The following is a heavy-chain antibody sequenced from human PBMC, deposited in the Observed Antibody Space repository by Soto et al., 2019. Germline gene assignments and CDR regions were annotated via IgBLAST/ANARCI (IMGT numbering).Heavy chain of an antibody. CDR2: INPSGGST. CDR3: ARSERRIGAVATRGGNDY. Sequence: ASVKVSCKASGYTFTSYYMHWVRQAPGQGLEWMGIINPSGGSTSYAQKFQGRVTMTRNTSISTAFMELSSLRSEDTAIYFCARSERRIGAVATRGGNDYWGQGTLVTVSS. CDR1: GYTFTSYY. J-gene: IGHJ4*02. D-gene: IGHD6-13*01. V-gene: IGHV1-46*01.